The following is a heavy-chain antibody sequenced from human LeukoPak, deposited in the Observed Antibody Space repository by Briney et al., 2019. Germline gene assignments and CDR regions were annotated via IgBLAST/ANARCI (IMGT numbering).Heavy chain of an antibody. D-gene: IGHD3-22*01. J-gene: IGHJ4*02. CDR2: ISYDGSNK. CDR3: ARGRYYDTGGYRDY. CDR1: GFTFSSYA. V-gene: IGHV3-30*14. Sequence: PGGSLRLSCAASGFTFSSYAMHWVRQAPGKGLEWVAVISYDGSNKYYADSVKGRFTISRDNSKNTLYLQMNSLRAEDTAVYYCARGRYYDTGGYRDYWGQGTLVTVSS.